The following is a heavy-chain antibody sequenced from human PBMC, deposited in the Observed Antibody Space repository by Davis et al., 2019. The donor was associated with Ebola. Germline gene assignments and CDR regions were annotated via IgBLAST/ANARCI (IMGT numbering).Heavy chain of an antibody. J-gene: IGHJ4*02. Sequence: SVKVSCKASGGTFSSYTISWVRQAPGQGLEWMGRIIPILGIANYAQKFQGRVTITADKSMSTAYMELSSLRSDDTAVYYCARVKYDFWSGHDYWGQGTLVTVSS. CDR2: IIPILGIA. CDR3: ARVKYDFWSGHDY. D-gene: IGHD3-3*01. CDR1: GGTFSSYT. V-gene: IGHV1-69*02.